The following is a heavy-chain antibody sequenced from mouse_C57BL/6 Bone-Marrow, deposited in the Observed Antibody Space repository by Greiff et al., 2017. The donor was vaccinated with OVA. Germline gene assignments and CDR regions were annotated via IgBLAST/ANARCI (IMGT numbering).Heavy chain of an antibody. D-gene: IGHD2-2*01. CDR3: TRDEVNAWFAY. V-gene: IGHV1-15*01. J-gene: IGHJ3*01. Sequence: VQLQQSGAELVRPGASVTLSCKASGYTFTDYEMHWVKQTPVHGLEWIGAIDPETGGTAYNQKFKGKAILTADKSSSTAYMELRSLTSEDSAVYYCTRDEVNAWFAYWCQGTLVTVSA. CDR1: GYTFTDYE. CDR2: IDPETGGT.